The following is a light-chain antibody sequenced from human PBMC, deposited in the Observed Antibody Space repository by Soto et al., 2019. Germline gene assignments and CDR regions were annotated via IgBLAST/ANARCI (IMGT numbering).Light chain of an antibody. CDR2: END. Sequence: QSVLTQPPSVSAAPGQKITISCSGSDSNIWYNSVSWYQQLPGTVPKLLISENDERPSDLPDRFSASKSGTSATLGITGLQTGDEATYFCGTWDNGLSAVVFGGGTKLTVL. V-gene: IGLV1-51*02. CDR1: DSNIWYNS. J-gene: IGLJ2*01. CDR3: GTWDNGLSAVV.